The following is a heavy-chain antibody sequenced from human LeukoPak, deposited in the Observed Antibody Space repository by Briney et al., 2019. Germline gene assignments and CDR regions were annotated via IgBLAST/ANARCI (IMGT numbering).Heavy chain of an antibody. CDR2: TYNSGST. D-gene: IGHD6-19*01. V-gene: IGHV4-4*09. CDR1: GGSISSYY. J-gene: IGHJ4*02. Sequence: SETLSLTCTVSGGSISSYYWSWIRQPPGMGLQGIGNTYNSGSTNYHPSLNGRVTISVDTSKNHFSLKLTSVTAADTAVYYCVHGKQWLAFDSWGQGILVTVSS. CDR3: VHGKQWLAFDS.